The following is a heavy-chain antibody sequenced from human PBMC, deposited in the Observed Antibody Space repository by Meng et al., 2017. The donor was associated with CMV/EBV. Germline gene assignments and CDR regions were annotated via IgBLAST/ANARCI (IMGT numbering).Heavy chain of an antibody. V-gene: IGHV1-69*05. CDR1: GGTFSSYA. D-gene: IGHD3-9*01. CDR2: IIPIFGTA. CDR3: ARDLGLRLTGGFDY. Sequence: SVKVSCKASGGTFSSYAISWVRQAPGQGLEWMGGIIPIFGTANYAQKFQGRVTMTRDTSISTAYMELSRLRSDDTAVYYCARDLGLRLTGGFDYWGQGTLVTVS. J-gene: IGHJ4*02.